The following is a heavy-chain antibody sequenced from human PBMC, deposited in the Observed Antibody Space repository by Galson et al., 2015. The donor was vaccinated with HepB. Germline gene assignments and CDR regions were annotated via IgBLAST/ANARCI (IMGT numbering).Heavy chain of an antibody. CDR2: ISGSDGRP. CDR1: GFAFNSYA. Sequence: SLRLSCAASGFAFNSYAMSWVRQAPGRGLEWVSVISGSDGRPYYADSVKGRFTISRDTSKNTLYLQMDSLGVEDTAIYHCAKATRTYCGADCPDSWGQGTLVTVSS. V-gene: IGHV3-23*01. CDR3: AKATRTYCGADCPDS. D-gene: IGHD2-21*02. J-gene: IGHJ4*02.